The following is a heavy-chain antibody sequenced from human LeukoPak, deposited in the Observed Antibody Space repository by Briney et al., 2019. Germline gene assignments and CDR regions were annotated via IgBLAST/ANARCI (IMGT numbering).Heavy chain of an antibody. D-gene: IGHD3-16*02. CDR3: ASKVKGGSYRRLDAFDI. CDR1: GGSFSGYY. Sequence: PSETLSLTCAVYGGSFSGYYWSWLRQPPGKGLEWIGEINHSGSTNYNPSLKSRVTISVDTSKSQFSLKLSSVTAADTAVYYCASKVKGGSYRRLDAFDIWGQGTMVTVSS. CDR2: INHSGST. J-gene: IGHJ3*02. V-gene: IGHV4-34*01.